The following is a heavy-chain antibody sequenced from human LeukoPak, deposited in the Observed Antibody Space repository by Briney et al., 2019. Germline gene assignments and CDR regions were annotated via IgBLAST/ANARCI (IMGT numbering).Heavy chain of an antibody. J-gene: IGHJ4*02. Sequence: GGSLXLSCXASGXTFSSYAMSWVRQAPGKGLEWXSAISGSGGSTYYADSVKGRFTISRDNSKNTLYLQMNSLRAEDTAVYYCAKSPAGDYFDYWGQGTLVTVSS. CDR3: AKSPAGDYFDY. V-gene: IGHV3-23*01. CDR1: GXTFSSYA. CDR2: ISGSGGST. D-gene: IGHD7-27*01.